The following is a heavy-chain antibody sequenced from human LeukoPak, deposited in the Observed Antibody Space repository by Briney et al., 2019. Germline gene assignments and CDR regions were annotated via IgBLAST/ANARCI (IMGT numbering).Heavy chain of an antibody. CDR2: IYHSGST. D-gene: IGHD2-2*01. CDR1: GYSISSGYY. CDR3: ARDPLYCSSTSCYLPFDY. J-gene: IGHJ4*02. Sequence: PSETLSLTXTVSGYSISSGYYWGWIRKPPGKGLEWIGSIYHSGSTYYNPSLKSRVTISVDTSKNQFSLKLSSVTAADTAVYYCARDPLYCSSTSCYLPFDYWGQGTLVTVSS. V-gene: IGHV4-38-2*02.